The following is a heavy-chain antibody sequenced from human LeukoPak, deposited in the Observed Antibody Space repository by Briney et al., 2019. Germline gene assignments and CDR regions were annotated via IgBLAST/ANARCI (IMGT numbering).Heavy chain of an antibody. Sequence: GGPQSLLCAACVFTFSKAWMSCVRHARGKGLECVGRIRSKTDGGTTDYAAPLKGRFTISRDDSKYTLYLQMNSLKTEDTAVYYCTTNRSSCGTKPGHCGQGTLVTVSS. CDR1: VFTFSKAW. V-gene: IGHV3-15*01. CDR2: IRSKTDGGTT. J-gene: IGHJ4*02. D-gene: IGHD2-15*01. CDR3: TTNRSSCGTKPGH.